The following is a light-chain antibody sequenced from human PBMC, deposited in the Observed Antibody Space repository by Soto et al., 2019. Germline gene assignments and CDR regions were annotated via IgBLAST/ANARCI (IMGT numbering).Light chain of an antibody. Sequence: DIQMTQSPSSLSASVGDRVTLTCRASESISTHLNWYQQKSGGAPQLLIQAASTLQTGVPSRFSGSGSGTDFTLTISSLQPEDFATYHCQQSYSVPITFGQGTRLEIK. CDR1: ESISTH. J-gene: IGKJ5*01. CDR3: QQSYSVPIT. V-gene: IGKV1-39*01. CDR2: AAS.